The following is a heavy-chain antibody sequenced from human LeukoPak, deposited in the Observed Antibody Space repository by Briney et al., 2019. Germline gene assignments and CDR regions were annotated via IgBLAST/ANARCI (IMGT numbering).Heavy chain of an antibody. D-gene: IGHD3-22*01. J-gene: IGHJ4*02. V-gene: IGHV1-24*01. CDR2: VGHEDGTT. CDR1: GSTLTNIS. Sequence: GASVKVSCKVSGSTLTNISIDWVRQPPGKGPEWMGSVGHEDGTTIHAQKFQGRFNMTVDTATDTAYMEMSSLMSEDTAIYYCVRGAIVFYYWGQGTLVTVSS. CDR3: VRGAIVFYY.